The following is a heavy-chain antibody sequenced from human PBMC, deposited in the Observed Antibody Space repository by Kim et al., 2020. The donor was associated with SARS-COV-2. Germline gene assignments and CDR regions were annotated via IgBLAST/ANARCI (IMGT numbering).Heavy chain of an antibody. CDR1: GGTFSSYA. D-gene: IGHD6-13*01. CDR3: ARTGYSSSWPNYYYYGMDV. Sequence: SVKVSCKASGGTFSSYAISWVRQAPGQGLEWMGGIIPIFGTANYAQKFQGRVTISADESTSTAYMELSSLRSEDTAVYYCARTGYSSSWPNYYYYGMDVWGQGTTVTVSS. CDR2: IIPIFGTA. J-gene: IGHJ6*02. V-gene: IGHV1-69*13.